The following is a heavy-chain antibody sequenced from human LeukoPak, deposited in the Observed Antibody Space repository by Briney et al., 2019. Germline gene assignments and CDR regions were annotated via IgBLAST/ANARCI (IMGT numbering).Heavy chain of an antibody. CDR1: GYTFTGFG. Sequence: GASVKVSCKASGYTFTGFGISWVRQAPGQGLEWMGWISGYNGHTNYAQKLQGRVTMSTDTSTSTAYMELRSLRSDDTAVYFCARDLVASDSSGSYFYYYGMDVWGQGTTVTVSS. CDR3: ARDLVASDSSGSYFYYYGMDV. J-gene: IGHJ6*02. V-gene: IGHV1-18*01. CDR2: ISGYNGHT. D-gene: IGHD3-22*01.